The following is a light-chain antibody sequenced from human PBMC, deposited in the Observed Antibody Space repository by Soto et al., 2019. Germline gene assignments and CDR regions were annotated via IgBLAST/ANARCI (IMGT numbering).Light chain of an antibody. Sequence: DIQMTQSPSSLSASVGDRVTITCRASQSISSYLNWYQQTXGKAPKXXIYAASSLQSGVPSMFSCSGAGTDCTRSISSLQPEDVATYYCQQSYSTTLTFGGGTKVDIK. J-gene: IGKJ4*01. CDR2: AAS. CDR1: QSISSY. V-gene: IGKV1-39*01. CDR3: QQSYSTTLT.